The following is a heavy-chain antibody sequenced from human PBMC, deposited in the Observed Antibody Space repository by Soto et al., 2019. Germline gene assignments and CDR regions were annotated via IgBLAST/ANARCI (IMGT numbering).Heavy chain of an antibody. CDR2: MNPNSGST. D-gene: IGHD6-19*01. V-gene: IGHV1-8*01. Sequence: GASVKVSCKASGYTFTSDDINWVRQAAGQGHEWMGWMNPNSGSTGYAQKLQGRVTMTSNTSISTAYMELSGLRSEDTAVYNCASAYSSGRDAFDIWGQGTMVTVSS. CDR3: ASAYSSGRDAFDI. CDR1: GYTFTSDD. J-gene: IGHJ3*02.